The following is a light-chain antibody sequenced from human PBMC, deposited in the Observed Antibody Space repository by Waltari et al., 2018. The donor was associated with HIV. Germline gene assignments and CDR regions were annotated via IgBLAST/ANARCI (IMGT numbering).Light chain of an antibody. J-gene: IGLJ3*02. CDR2: KDS. CDR1: ALPKQY. V-gene: IGLV3-25*03. Sequence: SYELTQPPSVSVSPGQTARITCSGDALPKQYAFWFHQEPGQAPVMVIYKDSVRPLGIPGRFSGSSSGKTVTFTISGVQAEDEAYYYYQSTDSSGTYRVFGGGTKLTVL. CDR3: QSTDSSGTYRV.